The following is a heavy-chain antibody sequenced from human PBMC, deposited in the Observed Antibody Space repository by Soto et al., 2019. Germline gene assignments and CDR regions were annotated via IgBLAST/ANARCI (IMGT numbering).Heavy chain of an antibody. D-gene: IGHD1-7*01. CDR2: MNPNSGNT. CDR1: GYTFTSYD. V-gene: IGHV1-8*01. Sequence: ASVKVSCKASGYTFTSYDINWVRQATGQGLEWMGWMNPNSGNTGYAQKFQGRVTMTRNTSISTAYMGLSSLRSEDTAVYYCARGVTGTTFILWYMDVRGKGPTVTVSS. CDR3: ARGVTGTTFILWYMDV. J-gene: IGHJ6*03.